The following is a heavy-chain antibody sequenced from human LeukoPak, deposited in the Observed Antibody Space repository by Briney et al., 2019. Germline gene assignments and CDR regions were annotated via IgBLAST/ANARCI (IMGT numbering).Heavy chain of an antibody. D-gene: IGHD3-9*01. CDR1: GGSISSYH. CDR2: IHYSGST. J-gene: IGHJ4*02. V-gene: IGHV4-59*08. Sequence: SETLSLTCTVSGGSISSYHWIWIRQPPGKGLEWIGYIHYSGSTNYNPSLKSRVTTSVDTSKKQFSLKLSSVTAADTAVYYCARHVWLQPFDYWGQGTLVTVSS. CDR3: ARHVWLQPFDY.